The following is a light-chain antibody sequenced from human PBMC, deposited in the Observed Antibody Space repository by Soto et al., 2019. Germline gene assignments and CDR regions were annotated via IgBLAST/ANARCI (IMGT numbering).Light chain of an antibody. Sequence: EIVLTQSPGTLSLSPGERATLSCRASQSVSSSYLAWYQQKPGQAPRLLIYGASNRATGIPDRFSGSGSGTDFTLTMSRLEPEDFAVYYCQQYGSSGTFGQGTKVDIK. V-gene: IGKV3-20*01. CDR3: QQYGSSGT. CDR1: QSVSSSY. CDR2: GAS. J-gene: IGKJ1*01.